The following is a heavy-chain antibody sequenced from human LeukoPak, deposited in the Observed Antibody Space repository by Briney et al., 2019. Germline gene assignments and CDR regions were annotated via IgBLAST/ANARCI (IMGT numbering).Heavy chain of an antibody. D-gene: IGHD6-13*01. J-gene: IGHJ4*02. CDR3: ARVGSTWYEDY. V-gene: IGHV3-21*01. CDR1: GVTFSRYS. Sequence: GGSLRLSCAASGVTFSRYSMNWVRQAPGKGLEWVSSISTSGSYINYADSVKGRFIISRDNVKNSLYLQMNSLRAEDTAVYYCARVGSTWYEDYWGQGTLVTVSS. CDR2: ISTSGSYI.